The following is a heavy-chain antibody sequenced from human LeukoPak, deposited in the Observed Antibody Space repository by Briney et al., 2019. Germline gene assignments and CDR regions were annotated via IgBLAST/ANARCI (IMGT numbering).Heavy chain of an antibody. V-gene: IGHV1-24*01. CDR2: FDPEDGES. D-gene: IGHD1-26*01. Sequence: GASVKVSCKVSGASLSETSIHWVRQAPGQCLEWMGGFDPEDGESIFAQSFQGRFSMTEDTSTDTAYMELRSLRLQDTAVYYCATADKWEPLDYWGQGTLVTVSS. CDR1: GASLSETS. J-gene: IGHJ4*02. CDR3: ATADKWEPLDY.